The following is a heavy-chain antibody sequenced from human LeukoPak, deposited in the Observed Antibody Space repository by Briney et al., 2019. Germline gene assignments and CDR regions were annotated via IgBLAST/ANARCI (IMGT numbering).Heavy chain of an antibody. D-gene: IGHD1-26*01. CDR3: AKVGVTGWYFDY. V-gene: IGHV3-23*01. CDR2: ISGSGGST. CDR1: GFTFSTYA. J-gene: IGHJ4*02. Sequence: PGGSLRLSCAASGFTFSTYAMSWVRQAPGKGLEWVSGISGSGGSTYYADSLKGRFTISRDNSKNTLYLQVNGLRAEDTAVYYCAKVGVTGWYFDYWGQGALVTVSS.